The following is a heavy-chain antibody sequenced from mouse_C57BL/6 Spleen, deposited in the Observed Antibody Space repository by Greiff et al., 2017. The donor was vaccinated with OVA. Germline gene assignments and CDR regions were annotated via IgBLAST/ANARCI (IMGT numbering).Heavy chain of an antibody. CDR1: GYTFTDYN. J-gene: IGHJ4*01. CDR2: INPNNGGT. CDR3: ARLAYYYGNSFYAMDY. D-gene: IGHD1-1*01. Sequence: SGPELVKPGASVKIPCKASGYTFTDYNMDWVKQSHGKSLEWIGDINPNNGGTIYNQKFKGKATLTVDKSSSTAYMELRSLTSEDTAVYYCARLAYYYGNSFYAMDYWGQGTSVTVSS. V-gene: IGHV1-18*01.